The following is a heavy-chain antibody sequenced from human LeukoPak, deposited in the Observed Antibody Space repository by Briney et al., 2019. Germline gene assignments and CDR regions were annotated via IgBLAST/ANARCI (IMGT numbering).Heavy chain of an antibody. D-gene: IGHD3-16*01. Sequence: PGGSLRLSCAASGFTFDDYAMHWVRQAPGKGLEWVSGISWNSGSIGYADSVEGRFTISRDNAKNSLYLQMNSLRAEDTALYYCAKDGGGYNNWFDPWGQGTLVTVSS. CDR3: AKDGGGYNNWFDP. J-gene: IGHJ5*02. V-gene: IGHV3-9*01. CDR1: GFTFDDYA. CDR2: ISWNSGSI.